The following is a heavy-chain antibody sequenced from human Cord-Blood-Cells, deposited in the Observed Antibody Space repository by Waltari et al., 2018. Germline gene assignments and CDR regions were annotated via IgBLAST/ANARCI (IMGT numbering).Heavy chain of an antibody. CDR3: AKEWHYGSGSYYDY. J-gene: IGHJ4*02. Sequence: QVQLVESGGGVVQPGRSLRLSCAASGFTFSSYAMHWVRQAPGKGLEWVAVISYDGSNKYYADSWKGRFTISRDNSKNTLYLQMNSLRAEDTAVYYCAKEWHYGSGSYYDYWGQGTLVTVSS. V-gene: IGHV3-30*18. D-gene: IGHD3-10*01. CDR1: GFTFSSYA. CDR2: ISYDGSNK.